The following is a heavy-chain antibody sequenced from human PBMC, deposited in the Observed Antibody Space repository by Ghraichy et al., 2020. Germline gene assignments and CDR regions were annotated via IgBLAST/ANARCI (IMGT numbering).Heavy chain of an antibody. J-gene: IGHJ3*02. Sequence: SVKVSCKASGGTFSSYAISWVRQAPGQGLEWMGGIIPIFGTANYAQKFQGRVTITADESTSTAYMVLSSLRSEDTAVYYCATPRPTKLHAFDIWGQGTMVTVSS. CDR3: ATPRPTKLHAFDI. V-gene: IGHV1-69*13. CDR2: IIPIFGTA. CDR1: GGTFSSYA. D-gene: IGHD2-15*01.